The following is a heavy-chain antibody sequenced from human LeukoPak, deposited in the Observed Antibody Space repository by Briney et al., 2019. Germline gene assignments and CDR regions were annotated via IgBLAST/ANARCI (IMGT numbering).Heavy chain of an antibody. CDR1: GYTFSSYG. V-gene: IGHV1-18*01. CDR2: ISAYNGNT. J-gene: IGHJ5*02. Sequence: ASVNVSCKASGYTFSSYGISWVRQAPGQGLEGMGWISAYNGNTNYAQKLQGRVTMTTDTSTSTAYMELRSLRSDDTAVYYCVRDPQVYGDFDNWFDPWGQGTLVTVSS. CDR3: VRDPQVYGDFDNWFDP. D-gene: IGHD4-17*01.